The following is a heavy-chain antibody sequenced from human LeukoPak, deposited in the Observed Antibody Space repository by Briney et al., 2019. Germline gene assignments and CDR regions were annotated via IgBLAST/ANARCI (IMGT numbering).Heavy chain of an antibody. V-gene: IGHV3-23*01. Sequence: GGSLRLSCAASGFTFSSYAMGWVRQAPGRGLEWVSAISGSGGRTYYADSVKGRFTVSRDNSKNTLYLQMNSLRAEDTAVYYCAKNGLVPELYDYWGQGTLVTVSS. CDR3: AKNGLVPELYDY. CDR1: GFTFSSYA. D-gene: IGHD1-26*01. J-gene: IGHJ4*02. CDR2: ISGSGGRT.